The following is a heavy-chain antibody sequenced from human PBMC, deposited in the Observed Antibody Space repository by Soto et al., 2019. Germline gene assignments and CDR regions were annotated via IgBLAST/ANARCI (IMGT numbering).Heavy chain of an antibody. V-gene: IGHV4-31*03. Sequence: QVQLQESGPGLVKPSQTLSLTCTVSGGSISSGGYYWSWIRQHPGKCLEWIGYIYYSGSTYYNPSLKSRVTISVDTSKNQFSLKLSSVTAADTAVYYCARTGERWILGYYFDYWGQGTLVTVSS. CDR1: GGSISSGGYY. CDR3: ARTGERWILGYYFDY. D-gene: IGHD2-2*03. J-gene: IGHJ4*02. CDR2: IYYSGST.